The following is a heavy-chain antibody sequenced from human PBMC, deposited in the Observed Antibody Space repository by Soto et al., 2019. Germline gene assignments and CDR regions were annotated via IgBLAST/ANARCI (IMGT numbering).Heavy chain of an antibody. CDR3: AKDKGGTPYYIDS. V-gene: IGHV3-9*01. CDR2: INWNSDKV. CDR1: GFNFGNYA. Sequence: VLLVESGGSLVQPGGSLRLSCAVSGFNFGNYAMHWVRQAPGKGLEWVAAINWNSDKVAYAGSVLGRFTIFRDSAKNSLHLQMNDLTTEDTALYYCAKDKGGTPYYIDSWGQGILVTVSS. J-gene: IGHJ4*02. D-gene: IGHD6-25*01.